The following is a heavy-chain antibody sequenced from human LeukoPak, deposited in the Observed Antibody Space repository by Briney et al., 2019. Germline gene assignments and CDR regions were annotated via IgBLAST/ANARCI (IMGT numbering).Heavy chain of an antibody. CDR1: GFTFRMFA. D-gene: IGHD3-22*01. CDR2: ISYDGRTT. Sequence: GGSLRLSCAASGFTFRMFAMHWVRQTPGKGLEWVAVISYDGRTTYYRDSAKGRFTISRDDSKNTLYLQMSTLRSDDTAVYYCAKDSAYYDSSGDYFDSWGQGTLVTVSS. CDR3: AKDSAYYDSSGDYFDS. J-gene: IGHJ4*02. V-gene: IGHV3-30*18.